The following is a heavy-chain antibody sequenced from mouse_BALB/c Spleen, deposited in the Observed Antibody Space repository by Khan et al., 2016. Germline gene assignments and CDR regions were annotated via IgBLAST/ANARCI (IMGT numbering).Heavy chain of an antibody. CDR2: IRSKVNNHAT. Sequence: EVKLEESGGGLVQPGGSMKLSCAASGFTFSDAWMDWVRQSPEKGLEWVAEIRSKVNNHATYYAESVKGRFTISRDESKMCVYMQKNRLSAEDTGIHYYPMIAAYWGQGTLVTVSA. J-gene: IGHJ3*01. D-gene: IGHD2-4*01. V-gene: IGHV6-6*01. CDR3: PMIAAY. CDR1: GFTFSDAW.